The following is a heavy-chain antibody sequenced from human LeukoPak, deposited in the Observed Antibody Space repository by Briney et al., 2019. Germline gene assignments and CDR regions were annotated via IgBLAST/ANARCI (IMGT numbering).Heavy chain of an antibody. CDR2: IYTTGST. CDR3: AREVNYYYYYMDV. Sequence: SETLSLTCTVSGGSISSYYWSWIRQPAGKGLEWIGRIYTTGSTNYNPSLKSRVTMSVDTSKNQFSLNVSSVTAADTAVYYCAREVNYYYYYMDVWGKGTTVTISS. D-gene: IGHD3-10*01. J-gene: IGHJ6*03. CDR1: GGSISSYY. V-gene: IGHV4-4*07.